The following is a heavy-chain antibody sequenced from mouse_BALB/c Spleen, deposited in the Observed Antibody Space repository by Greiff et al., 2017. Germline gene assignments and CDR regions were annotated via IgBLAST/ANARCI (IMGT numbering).Heavy chain of an antibody. CDR3: ARDPFYYGSSSYYWDY. Sequence: EVKLMESGGGLVKPGGSLKLSCAASGFTFSDYYMYWVRQTPEKRLEWVATISDGGSYSYYPDSVKGRCTISRDNAKNNLYLQMSSLKSEDTAMYYCARDPFYYGSSSYYWDYWGQGTTLTVSS. J-gene: IGHJ2*01. D-gene: IGHD1-1*01. V-gene: IGHV5-4*02. CDR1: GFTFSDYY. CDR2: ISDGGSYS.